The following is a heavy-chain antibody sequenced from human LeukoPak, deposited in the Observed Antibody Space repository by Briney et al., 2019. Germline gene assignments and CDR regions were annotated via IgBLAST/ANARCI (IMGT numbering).Heavy chain of an antibody. CDR2: ISWNSGSI. D-gene: IGHD6-19*01. V-gene: IGHV3-9*01. CDR3: AKASSIAVAGTTDY. Sequence: GGSLRLSCAASGFTFDDYAMHWVRQAPGKGLEWVSGISWNSGSIGYADSVKGRFTISRDNAKNSLYLQMNSLRAEDTALYYCAKASSIAVAGTTDYWGQGTLVTVSS. CDR1: GFTFDDYA. J-gene: IGHJ4*02.